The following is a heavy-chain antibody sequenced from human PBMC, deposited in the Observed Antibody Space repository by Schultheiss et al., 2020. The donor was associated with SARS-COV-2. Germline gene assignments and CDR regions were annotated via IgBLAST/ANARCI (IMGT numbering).Heavy chain of an antibody. CDR3: ARGSSWFHFDK. D-gene: IGHD6-13*01. CDR2: INGDGSNT. V-gene: IGHV3-74*01. Sequence: GGSLRLSCAASGFTFSSSWMHWVRQAPGKGLVWVSRINGDGSNTIYADSVKGRFTVSTDSAKNTVYLQMNSLRAEDTAVYYCARGSSWFHFDKWGQGTLVTVSS. CDR1: GFTFSSSW. J-gene: IGHJ4*02.